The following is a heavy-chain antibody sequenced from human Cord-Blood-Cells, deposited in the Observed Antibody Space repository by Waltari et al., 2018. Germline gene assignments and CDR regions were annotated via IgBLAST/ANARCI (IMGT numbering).Heavy chain of an antibody. J-gene: IGHJ5*02. CDR2: IYYSGST. Sequence: QVQLQESGPGLVKPSQTLSLTCTVSGGSISSGGSYWSWIRQHPGKGLEWIGYIYYSGSTYYNPSLKSRVTISVDTSKNQFSLKLSSVTAADTAVYYCARDGPDYGDYWFDPWGQGTLVTVSS. CDR3: ARDGPDYGDYWFDP. CDR1: GGSISSGGSY. V-gene: IGHV4-31*03. D-gene: IGHD4-17*01.